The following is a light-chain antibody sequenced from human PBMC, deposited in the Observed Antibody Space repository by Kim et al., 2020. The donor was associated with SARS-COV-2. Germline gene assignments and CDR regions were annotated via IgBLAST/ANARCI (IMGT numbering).Light chain of an antibody. CDR1: QSVSIY. V-gene: IGKV3-11*01. Sequence: EIVLTQSPGTLSLSPGERATLSCRASQSVSIYLAWYQQKPGQALRLLIYDVSSRATGIPARFSGSGSGTDFTLTISSLEPEDFAVYYCQQRSNLITFGQGTRLEIK. J-gene: IGKJ5*01. CDR2: DVS. CDR3: QQRSNLIT.